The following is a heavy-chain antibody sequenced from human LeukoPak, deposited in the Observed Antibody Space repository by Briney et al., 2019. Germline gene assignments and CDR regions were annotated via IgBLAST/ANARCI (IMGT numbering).Heavy chain of an antibody. V-gene: IGHV3-23*01. D-gene: IGHD3-3*01. CDR2: ISGSGGST. J-gene: IGHJ4*02. CDR3: AKWGRITIFGVVTTPFDY. CDR1: GFTFSSYA. Sequence: PGGSLRLSCAASGFTFSSYAMSWVRQAPGKGLEWVSAISGSGGSTYYADSVKGRFTISRDNSKNTLYLQMNSLRAEDTAVYYCAKWGRITIFGVVTTPFDYWGQGTLVTVS.